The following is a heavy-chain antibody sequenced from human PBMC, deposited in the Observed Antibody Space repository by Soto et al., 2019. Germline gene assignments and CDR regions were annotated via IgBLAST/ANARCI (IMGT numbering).Heavy chain of an antibody. CDR2: INPNSGGT. CDR3: ARGSVISAAGTIFDY. J-gene: IGHJ4*02. V-gene: IGHV1-2*02. D-gene: IGHD6-13*01. CDR1: GYTFTGYY. Sequence: ASVKVSCKASGYTFTGYYMHCVRQAPGQGLEWMGWINPNSGGTNYAQKFQGRVTMTRDTSISTAYMELSRLRSDDTAVDYCARGSVISAAGTIFDYLGQGTLFPVSS.